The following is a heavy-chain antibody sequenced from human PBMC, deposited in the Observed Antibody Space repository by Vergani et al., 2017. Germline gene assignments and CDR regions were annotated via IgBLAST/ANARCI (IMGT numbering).Heavy chain of an antibody. V-gene: IGHV3-20*04. CDR2: INWNGGST. Sequence: EVQLVESGGGVVRPGGSLRLSCAASGFPFDDYGMSWVPQAPGKGLEWVSGINWNGGSTGYADSVKGRFTISRDNAKNSLYLQMNSLRAEDTALYYCARERNAYYDFWSGYYTQYYFDYWGQGTLVTVSS. D-gene: IGHD3-3*01. CDR3: ARERNAYYDFWSGYYTQYYFDY. J-gene: IGHJ4*02. CDR1: GFPFDDYG.